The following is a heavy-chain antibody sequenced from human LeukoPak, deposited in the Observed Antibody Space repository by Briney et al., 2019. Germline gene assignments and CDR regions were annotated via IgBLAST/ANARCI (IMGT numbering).Heavy chain of an antibody. CDR3: ARDRSGSGSYYPLYYYYYYMDV. D-gene: IGHD3-10*01. V-gene: IGHV3-74*01. Sequence: GGSLRLSCAASGFTFSSYWMHWVRQAPGKGLVWVSRINSDGSSTSYADSVKGRFTISRDNAKNTLYLQMNSLRAEDTAVYYCARDRSGSGSYYPLYYYYYYMDVWGKGTTVTISS. J-gene: IGHJ6*03. CDR2: INSDGSST. CDR1: GFTFSSYW.